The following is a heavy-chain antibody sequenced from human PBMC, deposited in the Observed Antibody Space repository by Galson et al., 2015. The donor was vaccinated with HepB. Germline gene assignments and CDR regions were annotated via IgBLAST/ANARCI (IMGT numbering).Heavy chain of an antibody. D-gene: IGHD4-23*01. CDR1: GYTVTHYY. CDR3: ARDTYGGYPGGGLGY. Sequence: SVKVSCKASGYTVTHYYIHWVRQAPGQGLEWMGIISPSGGSTSYAQKFQGRVTMTRDTSTSTVYMELSSLRSEDTAVYYCARDTYGGYPGGGLGYWGQGTLVTVSS. J-gene: IGHJ4*02. V-gene: IGHV1-46*01. CDR2: ISPSGGST.